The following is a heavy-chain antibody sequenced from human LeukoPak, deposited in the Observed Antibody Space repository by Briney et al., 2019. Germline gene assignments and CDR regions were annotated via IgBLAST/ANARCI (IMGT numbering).Heavy chain of an antibody. CDR2: ISGSGGST. CDR3: AKTHRTYYYDSSGYNDAFDI. J-gene: IGHJ3*02. Sequence: GGTLRLSCAASGFTFSSYGMSWVRQAPGKGLEWVSAISGSGGSTYYADSVKGRFTISRDNSKNTLYLQMNSLRAEDTAVYYCAKTHRTYYYDSSGYNDAFDIWGQGTMVTVSS. D-gene: IGHD3-22*01. CDR1: GFTFSSYG. V-gene: IGHV3-23*01.